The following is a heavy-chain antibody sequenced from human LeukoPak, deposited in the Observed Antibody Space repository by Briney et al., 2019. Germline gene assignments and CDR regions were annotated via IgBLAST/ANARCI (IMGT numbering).Heavy chain of an antibody. D-gene: IGHD1-26*01. Sequence: GGSLRLSCAASGFTFSSYAMSWVRQAPGKGLEWVSAISGSGGSTYYADSVKGRFTISRDNSKNTLYLQMNSLRAEDTAVYYCAKTGDSNTYYYGMDVWCQGTTVTVSS. J-gene: IGHJ6*02. V-gene: IGHV3-23*01. CDR1: GFTFSSYA. CDR3: AKTGDSNTYYYGMDV. CDR2: ISGSGGST.